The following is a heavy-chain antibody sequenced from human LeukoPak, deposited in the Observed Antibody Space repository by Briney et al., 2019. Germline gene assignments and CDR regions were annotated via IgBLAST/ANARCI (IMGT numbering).Heavy chain of an antibody. J-gene: IGHJ4*02. Sequence: GESLKIPCRGSGYGFTSYWIVLVRQMPGKGLEWMGVIYPGDSNSRYSPSFQGQVTISADNSISTAYLQWSSLKAPDTAMYYCARRAHSGAMITLDYWGQGTLVTVSS. D-gene: IGHD5-12*01. CDR1: GYGFTSYW. CDR3: ARRAHSGAMITLDY. V-gene: IGHV5-51*01. CDR2: IYPGDSNS.